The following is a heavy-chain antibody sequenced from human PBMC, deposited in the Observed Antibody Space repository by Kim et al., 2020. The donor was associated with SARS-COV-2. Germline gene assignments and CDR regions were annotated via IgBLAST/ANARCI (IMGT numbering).Heavy chain of an antibody. V-gene: IGHV1-69*13. CDR1: GGTFSSYA. J-gene: IGHJ4*02. D-gene: IGHD4-17*01. Sequence: SVKVSCKASGGTFSSYAISWVRQAPGQGLEWMGGIIPIFGTANYAQKFQGRVSITADESTSTAYMELSSLRSEDTAVYYCARGEDDDYGDYSKYWGQGTLVTVSS. CDR3: ARGEDDDYGDYSKY. CDR2: IIPIFGTA.